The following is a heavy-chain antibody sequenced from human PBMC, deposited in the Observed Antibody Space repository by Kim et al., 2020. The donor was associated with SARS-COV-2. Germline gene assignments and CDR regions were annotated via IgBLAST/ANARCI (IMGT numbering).Heavy chain of an antibody. CDR2: INWNSGDM. D-gene: IGHD2-15*01. CDR3: AKDPHPRWRCCSGGRCYGGGLAH. Sequence: GGSLRLSCAASGFTFGDYAMHWVRQPPGKGLEWVSTINWNSGDMDYADSVKGRFTISRDNAKNSLYLQMNSLRAEDTALYYCAKDPHPRWRCCSGGRCYGGGLAHGGKGPRVTVPS. CDR1: GFTFGDYA. J-gene: IGHJ4*02. V-gene: IGHV3-9*01.